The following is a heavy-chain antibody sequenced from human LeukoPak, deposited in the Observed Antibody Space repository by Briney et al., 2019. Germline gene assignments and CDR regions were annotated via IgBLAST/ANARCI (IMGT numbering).Heavy chain of an antibody. D-gene: IGHD3-16*01. CDR2: VYYSGST. J-gene: IGHJ6*03. Sequence: SETLSLTCTVSGGSISSTNYYWGWIRQPPGKGLEWIGTVYYSGSTYYNPSLKSRVTISVDTSKNQFSLKLSSVTAADTAVYYCARRARYDYVWEKGRRNYYYYMDVWDKGTTVTISS. CDR1: GGSISSTNYY. V-gene: IGHV4-39*07. CDR3: ARRARYDYVWEKGRRNYYYYMDV.